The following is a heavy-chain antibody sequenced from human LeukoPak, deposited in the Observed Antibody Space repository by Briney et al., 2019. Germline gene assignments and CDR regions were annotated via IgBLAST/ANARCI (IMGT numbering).Heavy chain of an antibody. Sequence: GRSLRLSCAASGFTFHDYAMHWVRQAPGKGLEWVSGISWNGGTIDYADSVKGRFTISRDNSKNTLYLQMNSLRAGDTAVYYCAKDGRKIPFDYWGQGTLVTVSS. V-gene: IGHV3-9*01. CDR3: AKDGRKIPFDY. D-gene: IGHD1-26*01. J-gene: IGHJ4*02. CDR1: GFTFHDYA. CDR2: ISWNGGTI.